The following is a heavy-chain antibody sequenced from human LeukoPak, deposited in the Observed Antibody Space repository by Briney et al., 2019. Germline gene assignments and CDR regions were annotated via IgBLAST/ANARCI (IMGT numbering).Heavy chain of an antibody. V-gene: IGHV3-7*01. CDR1: GFTFSSYW. CDR2: IKEDGSEK. Sequence: GGSLRLSCAASGFTFSSYWMSWIRQAPGKGLEWVANIKEDGSEKYYVDSVRGRFTISRDNAKNSLSLQMNSLRAEDTAVYYCARCGVGVAAAAANCWGQGTLLTVSS. J-gene: IGHJ4*02. D-gene: IGHD6-13*01. CDR3: ARCGVGVAAAAANC.